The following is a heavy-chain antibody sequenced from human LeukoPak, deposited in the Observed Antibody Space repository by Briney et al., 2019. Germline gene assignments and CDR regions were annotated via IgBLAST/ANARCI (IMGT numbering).Heavy chain of an antibody. CDR3: ARGWLSGYYFDY. Sequence: SQTLSLTCAISGDSVSSNSAVWNWIRQSPSRGLEWLGRTYYRSRWYNDYAVSVKSRISVNPDTSKNQFSLKLSSVTAADTAVYYCARGWLSGYYFDYWGQGTLVTVSS. CDR1: GDSVSSNSAV. CDR2: TYYRSRWYN. J-gene: IGHJ4*02. D-gene: IGHD3-22*01. V-gene: IGHV6-1*01.